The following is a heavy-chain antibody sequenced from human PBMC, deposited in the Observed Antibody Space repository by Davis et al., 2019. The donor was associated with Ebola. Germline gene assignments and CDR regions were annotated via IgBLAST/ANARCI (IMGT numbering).Heavy chain of an antibody. Sequence: PSETLSLTCTVSGDSISSGTYYWGWIRQPPGKGLEWIGTIYYSGNNFYNPSLKSRVTISVDTSKNQFSLKVNSVTAADTAVYYCARGGYGSGWYFDYWGQGTLVTVSS. CDR1: GDSISSGTYY. D-gene: IGHD6-19*01. V-gene: IGHV4-39*01. J-gene: IGHJ4*02. CDR2: IYYSGNN. CDR3: ARGGYGSGWYFDY.